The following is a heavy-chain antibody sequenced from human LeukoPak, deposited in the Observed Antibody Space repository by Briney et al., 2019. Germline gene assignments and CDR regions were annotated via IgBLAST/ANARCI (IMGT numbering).Heavy chain of an antibody. V-gene: IGHV3-21*01. J-gene: IGHJ4*02. CDR2: ISSSSSYI. Sequence: GGSLRLSCAASGFTFSSYSMNWVRQAPGKGLEWVSSISSSSSYIYYADSVKGRLTISRDNAKNSLYLQMNSLRAEDTAVYYCAIFPSSTVDYWGQGTLVTVSS. CDR3: AIFPSSTVDY. CDR1: GFTFSSYS. D-gene: IGHD2-2*01.